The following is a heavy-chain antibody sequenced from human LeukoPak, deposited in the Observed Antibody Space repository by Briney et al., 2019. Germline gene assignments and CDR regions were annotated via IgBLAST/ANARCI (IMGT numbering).Heavy chain of an antibody. Sequence: GASVKLSCKASGYTFTGYYMHWVRQAPGQGLGWMGWSNPNSGGTNYAQKFPGRGTMTRATSISTAYMELSRLRSEDTAVYYCARDLRLRSFDYWGQGTLVTVSS. CDR1: GYTFTGYY. CDR2: SNPNSGGT. D-gene: IGHD5-12*01. CDR3: ARDLRLRSFDY. V-gene: IGHV1-2*02. J-gene: IGHJ4*02.